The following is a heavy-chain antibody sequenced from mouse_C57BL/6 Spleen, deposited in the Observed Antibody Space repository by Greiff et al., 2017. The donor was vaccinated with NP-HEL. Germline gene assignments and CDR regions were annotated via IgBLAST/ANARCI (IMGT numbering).Heavy chain of an antibody. CDR3: AGNYDYGYWYFDV. CDR2: ISSGSSTI. V-gene: IGHV5-17*01. Sequence: DVKLVESGGGLVKPGGSLKLSCAASGFTFSDYGMHWVRQAPEKGLEWVAYISSGSSTIYYADTVKGRFTISRDNAKNTLFLQITSLRSEDTAMYYCAGNYDYGYWYFDVWGTGTTVTVSS. D-gene: IGHD2-4*01. J-gene: IGHJ1*03. CDR1: GFTFSDYG.